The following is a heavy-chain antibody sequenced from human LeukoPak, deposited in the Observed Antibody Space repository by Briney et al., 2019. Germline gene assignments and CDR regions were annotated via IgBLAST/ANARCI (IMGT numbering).Heavy chain of an antibody. J-gene: IGHJ4*02. CDR1: GYSFSSYW. Sequence: GESLKLSCKGSGYSFSSYWIGWVRQMPGKGLEWIGIIYPGDSDTSYSPSFQGHVTISADKSIATAYLQWSRLEASDTGLYYCATQPGTDRFFDFWGQGTLVTVSS. CDR2: IYPGDSDT. CDR3: ATQPGTDRFFDF. V-gene: IGHV5-51*01.